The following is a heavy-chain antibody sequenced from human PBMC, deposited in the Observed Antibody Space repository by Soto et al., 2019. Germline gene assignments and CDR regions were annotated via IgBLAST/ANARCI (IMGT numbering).Heavy chain of an antibody. CDR2: IYYSGST. D-gene: IGHD6-13*01. J-gene: IGHJ5*02. CDR3: ARHRIAAAVAYNWFDP. V-gene: IGHV4-39*01. CDR1: GGSISSSSYY. Sequence: SETLFLTCTVSGGSISSSSYYWGWIRQPPGKGLEWIGSIYYSGSTYYNPSLKSRVTISVDTSKNQFSLKLSSVTAADTAVYYCARHRIAAAVAYNWFDPWGQGTLVTVSS.